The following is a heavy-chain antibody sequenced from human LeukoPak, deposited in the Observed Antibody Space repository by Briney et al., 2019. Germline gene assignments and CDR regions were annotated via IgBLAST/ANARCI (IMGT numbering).Heavy chain of an antibody. D-gene: IGHD6-13*01. V-gene: IGHV3-74*01. CDR1: GFTLSSYW. J-gene: IGHJ4*02. CDR2: INSDGSST. CDR3: ARDFIYSSRPNDC. Sequence: GGSLRLSCAASGFTLSSYWMHWVRQAPGKGLVWVSRINSDGSSTSYADSVKGRFTIFRDNSKNTLYLQMNSLRAEDTAVYYCARDFIYSSRPNDCWGQGTLVTVSS.